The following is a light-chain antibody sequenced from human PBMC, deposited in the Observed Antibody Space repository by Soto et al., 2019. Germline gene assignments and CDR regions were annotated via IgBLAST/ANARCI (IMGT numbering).Light chain of an antibody. CDR1: QSISSW. CDR2: DAS. J-gene: IGKJ4*01. CDR3: QQYNSYST. Sequence: EIRITRSPSTQYESVGDRVTITCRASQSISSWLAWYQQKPGKAPKLLIYDASSLESGVPSRFSGSGSGTEFTLTISXLQPDDFATYYCQQYNSYSTFGGGTK. V-gene: IGKV1-5*01.